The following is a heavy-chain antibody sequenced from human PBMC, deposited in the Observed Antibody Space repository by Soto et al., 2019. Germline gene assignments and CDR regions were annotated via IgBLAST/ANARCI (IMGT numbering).Heavy chain of an antibody. CDR2: INHSGST. J-gene: IGHJ4*02. CDR1: GGSFRDYY. Sequence: QVQLQQWGAGLLKPSETLSLTCAVYGGSFRDYYWNWIRQSPGKGLEWIGKINHSGSTYNPSLKSRVTISLDTSKNQFSLTLSSVTAADPAVYYCAGPYICGSSCYPAFSPYSWGQGTLVTVSS. CDR3: AGPYICGSSCYPAFSPYS. V-gene: IGHV4-34*01. D-gene: IGHD2-21*02.